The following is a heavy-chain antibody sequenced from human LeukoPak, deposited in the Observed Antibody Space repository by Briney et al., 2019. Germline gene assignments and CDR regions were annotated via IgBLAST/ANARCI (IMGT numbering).Heavy chain of an antibody. Sequence: GGSLRLSCAASGFSFSDHQMDWVRQAPGKGPEWVGRIRNKAHSYTTEYAASVKGRFTISRDDSTASVYLQINSLKTEDTAVYYCARGWRGSGWATLDYWGQGTLVTVSS. CDR3: ARGWRGSGWATLDY. V-gene: IGHV3-72*01. CDR1: GFSFSDHQ. CDR2: IRNKAHSYTT. D-gene: IGHD6-19*01. J-gene: IGHJ4*02.